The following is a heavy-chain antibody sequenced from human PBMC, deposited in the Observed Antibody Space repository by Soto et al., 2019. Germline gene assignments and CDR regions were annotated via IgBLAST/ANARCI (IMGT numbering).Heavy chain of an antibody. J-gene: IGHJ5*02. CDR2: IYSGGTT. Sequence: QAGGPLRLSCAASGLSVSSKYINWVRQAPGKGLEWLSTIYSGGTTYYADSVRGRFTISRDNSRNTLFLQTNNLGADDTAVYYCVREVGPWGQGTLVTVSS. CDR1: GLSVSSKY. CDR3: VREVGP. V-gene: IGHV3-53*01.